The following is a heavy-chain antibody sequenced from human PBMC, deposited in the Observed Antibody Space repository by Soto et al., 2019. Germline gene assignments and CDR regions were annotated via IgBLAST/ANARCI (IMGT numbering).Heavy chain of an antibody. D-gene: IGHD3-22*01. Sequence: QVQLVESGGGVVQPGRSLRLSCAASGFTFNNHGMHWVRQAPGKGLEWVAVIWFDGNNKYYADSVKGRFTISRDNSKNTLYLQMNSLRAEDTAVYYCARVFLYDSSGTLDYWGQGNLVTVSS. CDR1: GFTFNNHG. CDR2: IWFDGNNK. V-gene: IGHV3-33*01. CDR3: ARVFLYDSSGTLDY. J-gene: IGHJ4*02.